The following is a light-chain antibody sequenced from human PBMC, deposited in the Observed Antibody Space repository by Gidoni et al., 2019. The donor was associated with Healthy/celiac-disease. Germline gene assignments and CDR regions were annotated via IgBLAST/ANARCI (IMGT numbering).Light chain of an antibody. CDR1: QSVSSY. Sequence: EIVLTKSPATLSLSPGERATLSCRASQSVSSYLAWYHQKPGQAPRLLIYDASNRATGIPARFSGSGSGTDFTLTISSLEPEDFAVYYCQQRSNWPPAGVTFGPGTKVDIK. CDR2: DAS. J-gene: IGKJ3*01. CDR3: QQRSNWPPAGVT. V-gene: IGKV3-11*01.